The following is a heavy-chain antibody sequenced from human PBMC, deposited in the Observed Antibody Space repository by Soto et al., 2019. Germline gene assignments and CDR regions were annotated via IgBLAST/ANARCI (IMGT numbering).Heavy chain of an antibody. Sequence: QLQLQESGPGLVKPSETLSLTCIVSGGSIRSSHYYWDLIRQSPGKGLEWIGGLYYSGITYYKPSLKSRVTISADTSKNQFSLKLWSVTAADTAVYYCARRQRDSYGSGEGNWFDPWGQGTLVTVSS. CDR3: ARRQRDSYGSGEGNWFDP. CDR2: LYYSGIT. D-gene: IGHD3-10*01. V-gene: IGHV4-39*01. J-gene: IGHJ5*02. CDR1: GGSIRSSHYY.